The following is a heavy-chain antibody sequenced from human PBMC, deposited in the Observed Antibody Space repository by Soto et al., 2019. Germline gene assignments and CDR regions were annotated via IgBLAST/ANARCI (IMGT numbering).Heavy chain of an antibody. CDR3: ARDKQWLGTFDI. D-gene: IGHD6-19*01. J-gene: IGHJ3*02. CDR2: IYYSGST. V-gene: IGHV4-59*01. CDR1: GGSISSYY. Sequence: QVQLQESGPGLVKPSETLSLTCTVSGGSISSYYWSWIRKPPGKGLEWMGYIYYSGSTNYNPSITSRATISVDTSKNQFSLKLSSVTAADTAGYYCARDKQWLGTFDIWGQGTMVTVSS.